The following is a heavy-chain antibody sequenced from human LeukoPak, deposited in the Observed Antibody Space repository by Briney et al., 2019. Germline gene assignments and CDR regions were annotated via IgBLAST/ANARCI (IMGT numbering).Heavy chain of an antibody. Sequence: SETLFLTCTVSGGSISSYYWSWIRQPPGKGLEWIGYFSYGGSTNYNPSLKSRVTISVDTSKNQFSLKLRSVTAADTAVYYCARGVVGATTAFDYWGQGTLVTVSS. CDR1: GGSISSYY. V-gene: IGHV4-59*01. D-gene: IGHD1-26*01. CDR2: FSYGGST. J-gene: IGHJ4*02. CDR3: ARGVVGATTAFDY.